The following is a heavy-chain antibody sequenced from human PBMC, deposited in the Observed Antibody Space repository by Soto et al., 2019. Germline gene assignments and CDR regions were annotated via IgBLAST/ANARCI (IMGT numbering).Heavy chain of an antibody. V-gene: IGHV3-30*03. J-gene: IGHJ4*02. D-gene: IGHD1-26*01. CDR2: ISYDGSNK. Sequence: GGSLRLSCAASGFTFSSYGMHWVHQAPGKGLEWVAVISYDGSNKYYADSVKGRFTISRDNSKNTLYLQMNSLRAEDTAAYYCASHWGATVDYWGQGTLVTVSS. CDR1: GFTFSSYG. CDR3: ASHWGATVDY.